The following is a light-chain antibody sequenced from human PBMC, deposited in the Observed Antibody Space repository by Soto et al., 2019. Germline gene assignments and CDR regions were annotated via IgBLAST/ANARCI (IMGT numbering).Light chain of an antibody. Sequence: QSALTQPRSVSGSPGQSVTISCTGTSSDVGGYYYISWYQHHPGKAPKLMIYDVTKRPSGVPDRFSGSKSGNTASLTVSGLQAEDEADYYCSSYAGSSTVFGTGTKVTVL. CDR1: SSDVGGYYY. J-gene: IGLJ1*01. V-gene: IGLV2-11*01. CDR2: DVT. CDR3: SSYAGSSTV.